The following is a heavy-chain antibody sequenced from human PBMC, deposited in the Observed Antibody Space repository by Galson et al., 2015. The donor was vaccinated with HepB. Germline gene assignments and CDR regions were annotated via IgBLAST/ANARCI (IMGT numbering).Heavy chain of an antibody. CDR3: ARALYGGNSHYYYYGMDV. V-gene: IGHV3-13*04. J-gene: IGHJ6*02. Sequence: SLRLSCAASGFTFSSYDMHWVRQATGKGLEWVSAIGTAGDTYYPGSVKGRFTISRENAKNSLYLQMNSLRAGDTAVYYCARALYGGNSHYYYYGMDVWGQGTTVTVSS. D-gene: IGHD4-23*01. CDR2: IGTAGDT. CDR1: GFTFSSYD.